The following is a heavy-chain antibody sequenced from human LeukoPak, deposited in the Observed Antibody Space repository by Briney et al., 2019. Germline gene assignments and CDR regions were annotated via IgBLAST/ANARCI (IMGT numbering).Heavy chain of an antibody. Sequence: ASVKVSCTASGYTFGTHWIHWVRQAPGQGLEWMGIINPSGDFRSYAQKFQGRIIVTRDMSTRTLYMELSDLRPEDTAVYYCARDFSGKWEQLTGWWLDPWGQGTLVIVSS. CDR3: ARDFSGKWEQLTGWWLDP. D-gene: IGHD1-26*01. J-gene: IGHJ5*02. CDR2: INPSGDFR. CDR1: GYTFGTHW. V-gene: IGHV1-46*01.